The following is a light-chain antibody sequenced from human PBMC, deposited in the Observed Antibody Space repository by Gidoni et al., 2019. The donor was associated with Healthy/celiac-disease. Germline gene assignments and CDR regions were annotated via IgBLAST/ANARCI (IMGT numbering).Light chain of an antibody. V-gene: IGLV2-11*01. CDR2: DVS. CDR3: CSYAGSYTSHVV. CDR1: SSAVVGYNY. J-gene: IGLJ2*01. Sequence: QSALTQPRSVSGSPGQSVTISCTGTSSAVVGYNYVSWYQQHPGKAPKLMIYDVSKRPSGVPDRFSGSKSGNTASLTISGLQAEDEADYYCCSYAGSYTSHVVFGGGTKLTVL.